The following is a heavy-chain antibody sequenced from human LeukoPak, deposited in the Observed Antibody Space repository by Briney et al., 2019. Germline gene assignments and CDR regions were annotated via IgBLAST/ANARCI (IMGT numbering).Heavy chain of an antibody. V-gene: IGHV3-15*01. CDR1: GFIFTHGW. D-gene: IGHD1-14*01. J-gene: IGHJ5*02. CDR2: IKSKTDGGTA. Sequence: PGGSLRLSCVASGFIFTHGWTSWVRQAPGKGLEWVGRIKSKTDGGTADYAAPVKGRFTISRDESTNTLYLQMNSLKTEDTGVYYCTTVQTGRFDPWGQGTLVTVSS. CDR3: TTVQTGRFDP.